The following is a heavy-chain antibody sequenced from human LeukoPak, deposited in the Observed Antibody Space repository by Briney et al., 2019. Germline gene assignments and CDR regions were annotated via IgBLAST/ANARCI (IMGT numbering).Heavy chain of an antibody. CDR3: AKLRGSSVIRTAFDY. CDR2: ISGSGGNT. CDR1: GFTFSSYV. J-gene: IGHJ4*02. D-gene: IGHD3-22*01. Sequence: GGSLRLSCAASGFTFSSYVMSWVPQTPGKGLEWVSHISGSGGNTYYADSVKGRFTISRDKSKNTLFLQMNSLRAEDTAVYYCAKLRGSSVIRTAFDYWGQGTLVTVSS. V-gene: IGHV3-23*01.